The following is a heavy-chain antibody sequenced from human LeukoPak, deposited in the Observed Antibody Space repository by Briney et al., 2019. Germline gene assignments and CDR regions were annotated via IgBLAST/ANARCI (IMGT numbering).Heavy chain of an antibody. D-gene: IGHD6-19*01. CDR2: INHSGST. CDR3: ARLIAVAGQKDAFDI. J-gene: IGHJ3*02. V-gene: IGHV4-34*01. CDR1: GGSFSGYY. Sequence: SETLSLTCAVYGGSFSGYYWSWIRQPPGKGLEWIGEINHSGSTNYNPSLKSRVTISVDTSKNQFSLKLSSVTAADTAVYYCARLIAVAGQKDAFDIWGQGTMVTVSS.